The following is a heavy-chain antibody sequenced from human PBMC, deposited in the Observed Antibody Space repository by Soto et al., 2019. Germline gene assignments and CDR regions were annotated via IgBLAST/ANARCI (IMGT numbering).Heavy chain of an antibody. Sequence: QVQLQESGPGLVKPSQTLSLTCTVSGGSISSGAYYWSWIRQHPGKGLEWIGYIYYSGNTYYNPSLRSRVTISLDTSKNQFSLKLSSVTAADTAVYYCARGPEWVTIFGMVTRSWFDPWGQGTLVTVSS. CDR2: IYYSGNT. J-gene: IGHJ5*02. V-gene: IGHV4-31*03. D-gene: IGHD3-3*01. CDR1: GGSISSGAYY. CDR3: ARGPEWVTIFGMVTRSWFDP.